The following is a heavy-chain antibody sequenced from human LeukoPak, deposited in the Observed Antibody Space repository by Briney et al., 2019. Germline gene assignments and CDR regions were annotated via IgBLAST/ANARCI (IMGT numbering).Heavy chain of an antibody. CDR1: GFTFSSYA. J-gene: IGHJ4*02. CDR3: ARDLGVAGTDHLGY. V-gene: IGHV3-30-3*01. D-gene: IGHD6-19*01. Sequence: GSLRLSCAASGFTFSSYAMHWVRQAPGKGLEWVAVISYDGSNKYYADSVKGRFTISRDNSKNTLYLQMNSLRAEDTAVYYCARDLGVAGTDHLGYWGQGTLVTVSS. CDR2: ISYDGSNK.